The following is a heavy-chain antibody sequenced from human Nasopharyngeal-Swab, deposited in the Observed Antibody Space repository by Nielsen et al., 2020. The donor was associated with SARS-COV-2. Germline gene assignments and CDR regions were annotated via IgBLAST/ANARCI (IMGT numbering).Heavy chain of an antibody. J-gene: IGHJ4*02. CDR1: GITFSSYW. CDR2: IKSDGSST. V-gene: IGHV3-74*01. Sequence: GESLQISCAASGITFSSYWMHWVRQAPGKGLVWVARIKSDGSSTSYADSVKGRFTISRDNAKNTLYLQMNSLRAEDMAVYYCARAYYFDSWGQGTLVTVSS. CDR3: ARAYYFDS.